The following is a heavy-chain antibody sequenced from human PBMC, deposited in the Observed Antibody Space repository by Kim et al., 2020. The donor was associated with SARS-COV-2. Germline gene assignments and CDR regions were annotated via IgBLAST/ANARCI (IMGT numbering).Heavy chain of an antibody. CDR1: GFTFSSYS. CDR3: ARGVSGTYYYGSGSYYNFHWFDP. J-gene: IGHJ5*02. Sequence: GGSLRLSCAASGFTFSSYSMNWVRQAPGKGLEWVSSISSSSSYIYYADSVKGRFTISRDNAKNSLYLQMNSLRAEDTAVYYCARGVSGTYYYGSGSYYNFHWFDPWGQGTLVTVSS. V-gene: IGHV3-21*01. D-gene: IGHD3-10*01. CDR2: ISSSSSYI.